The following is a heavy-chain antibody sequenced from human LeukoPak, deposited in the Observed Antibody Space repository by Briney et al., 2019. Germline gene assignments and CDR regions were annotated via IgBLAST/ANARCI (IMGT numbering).Heavy chain of an antibody. CDR2: INPNSGGT. Sequence: ASVTVSCKASGYTFTGYYMHWVRQAPGQGLEWMGWINPNSGGTNYAQKFQGRVTMTRDTSISTAYMELSRLRSDDTAVYFCARHNYYDSSGYSRYWGQGTLVTVSS. CDR1: GYTFTGYY. CDR3: ARHNYYDSSGYSRY. J-gene: IGHJ4*02. D-gene: IGHD3-22*01. V-gene: IGHV1-2*02.